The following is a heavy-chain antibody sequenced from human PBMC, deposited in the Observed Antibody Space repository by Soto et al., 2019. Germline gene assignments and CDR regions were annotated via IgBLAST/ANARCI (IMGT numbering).Heavy chain of an antibody. J-gene: IGHJ4*02. CDR1: GGSISNYY. D-gene: IGHD2-2*01. CDR3: ARAVLPATAPFGY. V-gene: IGHV4-59*01. CDR2: IYYSGST. Sequence: QVQLQESGPRLVKPSETLSLTCIVSGGSISNYYWSWIRQPPGKGLEWIGYIYYSGSTHYNPSLQSRVTISVDTSKSQFSLKLTSVTAAATAVYYCARAVLPATAPFGYWGQGTLVTVSS.